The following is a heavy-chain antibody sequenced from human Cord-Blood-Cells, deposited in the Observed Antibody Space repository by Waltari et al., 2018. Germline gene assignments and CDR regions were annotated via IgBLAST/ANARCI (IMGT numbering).Heavy chain of an antibody. Sequence: QVQLVQSGAEVKKPGASVKVSCKASGYTFTGYYMHWVRQAPGQGLEWIGRINPNSGGTNYAQKVQGRVTMTRDTSISTAYMELSRLRSDDTAVYYCAFTVAGRDWFDPWGQGTLVTVSS. CDR3: AFTVAGRDWFDP. CDR2: INPNSGGT. V-gene: IGHV1-2*06. CDR1: GYTFTGYY. D-gene: IGHD6-19*01. J-gene: IGHJ5*02.